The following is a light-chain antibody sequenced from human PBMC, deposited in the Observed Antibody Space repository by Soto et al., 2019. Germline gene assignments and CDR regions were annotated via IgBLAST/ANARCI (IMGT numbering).Light chain of an antibody. V-gene: IGKV3-15*01. CDR1: QSVGSN. CDR2: GAS. J-gene: IGKJ1*01. CDR3: QQYNNRPPWT. Sequence: EIVMTQSPATLSVSPGERATLSCRASQSVGSNLAWYQQKPGQAPRLLMYGASTRATGIPARFSGSGSGAEFTLTISSLQSEDFADYYCQQYNNRPPWTFGQGTKVEIK.